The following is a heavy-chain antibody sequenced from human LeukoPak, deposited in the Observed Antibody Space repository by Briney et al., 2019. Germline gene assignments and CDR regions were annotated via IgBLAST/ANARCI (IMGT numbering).Heavy chain of an antibody. V-gene: IGHV4-34*01. CDR2: INHSGST. Sequence: SETLSLTCAVYGGSFSGYYWSWIRQPPGKGLEWIGEINHSGSTNYNPSLKSRVTIPVDTSKNQFSLKLSSVTAADTAVYYCARALVVVVAATRLNWFDPWGQGTLVTVSS. D-gene: IGHD2-15*01. CDR3: ARALVVVVAATRLNWFDP. CDR1: GGSFSGYY. J-gene: IGHJ5*02.